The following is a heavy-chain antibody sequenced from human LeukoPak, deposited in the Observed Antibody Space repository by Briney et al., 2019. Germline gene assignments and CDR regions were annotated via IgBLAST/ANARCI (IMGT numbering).Heavy chain of an antibody. CDR2: IYYSGST. J-gene: IGHJ4*02. CDR3: AIWAKGNGRNFDY. CDR1: GGSISSYY. V-gene: IGHV4-59*01. D-gene: IGHD1-1*01. Sequence: SETLSLTCTVSGGSISSYYWSWIRQPPGKGLEWIGYIYYSGSTNYNPSLKSRVTISVDTSKNQFSLKLSSVTAADTAVYYCAIWAKGNGRNFDYWGQGTLVTVSS.